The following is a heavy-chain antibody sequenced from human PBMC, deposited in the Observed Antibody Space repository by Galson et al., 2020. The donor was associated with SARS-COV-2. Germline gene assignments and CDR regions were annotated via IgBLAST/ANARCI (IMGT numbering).Heavy chain of an antibody. CDR1: GFTFSSYW. CDR2: IYSEGSST. CDR3: ARGDMRNDYFDY. Sequence: GGSLRLSCAASGFTFSSYWMHWVRQAPGKGLVWVSRIYSEGSSTDYADSVKGRFTISGDNAKNTLYLQMNSLRAEDTAVYYCARGDMRNDYFDYWGKGTLVTVSS. D-gene: IGHD3-16*01. V-gene: IGHV3-74*01. J-gene: IGHJ4*02.